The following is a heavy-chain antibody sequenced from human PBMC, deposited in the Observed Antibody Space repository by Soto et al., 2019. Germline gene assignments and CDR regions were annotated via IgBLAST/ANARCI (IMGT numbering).Heavy chain of an antibody. Sequence: QVRLVESGGGAVQPGRSLKLSCATSGFSFRNYAMHWVRQAPGKGLEWVAFIWSDGSRQDYADSVKGRFIISRDDSRNTLDIQLNSLRVEDTAVYYCARDCAAGWNLDYWGQGTLVTVPS. CDR1: GFSFRNYA. D-gene: IGHD6-19*01. CDR3: ARDCAAGWNLDY. V-gene: IGHV3-33*01. CDR2: IWSDGSRQ. J-gene: IGHJ4*02.